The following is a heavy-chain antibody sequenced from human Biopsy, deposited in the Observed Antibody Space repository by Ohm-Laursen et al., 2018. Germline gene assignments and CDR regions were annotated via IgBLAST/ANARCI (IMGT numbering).Heavy chain of an antibody. Sequence: PPGTLSLTCTVSGGSISDSTYHWGWLRQPPGKGLEWIGHVYYSGSTFYNSSLESRVTVSVDTSKNQFHLRLTSMSASDTAVYYCARHSLDDFWSGAHYYFDYWGLGTLVTVSS. D-gene: IGHD3-3*01. CDR3: ARHSLDDFWSGAHYYFDY. CDR2: VYYSGST. CDR1: GGSISDSTYH. J-gene: IGHJ4*02. V-gene: IGHV4-39*01.